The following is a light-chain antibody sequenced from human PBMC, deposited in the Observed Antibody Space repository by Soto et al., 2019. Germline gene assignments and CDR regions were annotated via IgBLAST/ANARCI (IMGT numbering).Light chain of an antibody. CDR1: QSVFSN. CDR3: QQYHNLWT. CDR2: RAS. J-gene: IGKJ1*01. Sequence: EIVMTQSPATLSVSPGERATLSCRASQSVFSNVAWYQQRPGQAPRLLIYRASTRATGIPARFSGSGSGTEFTLTISSLQSEDFAVYYCQQYHNLWTFGHGTKVEIK. V-gene: IGKV3-15*01.